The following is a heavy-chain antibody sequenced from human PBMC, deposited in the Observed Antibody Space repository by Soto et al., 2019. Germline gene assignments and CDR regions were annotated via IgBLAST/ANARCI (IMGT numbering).Heavy chain of an antibody. J-gene: IGHJ4*02. CDR1: GGSINSGGYY. V-gene: IGHV4-31*03. D-gene: IGHD3-22*01. CDR2: ISYSGST. Sequence: QVQLQESGPGLVKPSQTLSLTCTISGGSINSGGYYWSWIRQHPGKGLEWIGYISYSGSTYYNPSLKSRVTISVDTSKNQLSLKLSSVTAADTAVYYCATSDYDSSGYYGGFDYWGPGTLVTVSS. CDR3: ATSDYDSSGYYGGFDY.